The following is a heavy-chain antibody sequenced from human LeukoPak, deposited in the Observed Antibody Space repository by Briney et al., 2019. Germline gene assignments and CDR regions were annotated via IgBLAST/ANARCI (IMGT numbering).Heavy chain of an antibody. Sequence: GRSLRLSCAASGFTFSSYGMHWVRQAPGKGLEWVAVIWYDGSNKYYADSVKGRFTISRDNSKNTLYLQMNSLRAEDTAVYCCAKTRGIAAASTNYFDYWGQGTLVTVSS. CDR1: GFTFSSYG. V-gene: IGHV3-33*06. D-gene: IGHD6-13*01. CDR2: IWYDGSNK. J-gene: IGHJ4*02. CDR3: AKTRGIAAASTNYFDY.